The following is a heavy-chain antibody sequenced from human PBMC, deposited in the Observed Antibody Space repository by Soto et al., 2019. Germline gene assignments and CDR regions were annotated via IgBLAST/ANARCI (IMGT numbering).Heavy chain of an antibody. Sequence: EVQLVESGGGLVQPGESLKLSCAASGFTFSSFVMHWVRQASGKGLEWVGRIRSKANNYATAYAASVKGRFIISRDDSQNTAFLQTSSLITDDTAVYYCSAPEYCRGISCLGYWGQGTMVSVSS. D-gene: IGHD2-2*01. CDR1: GFTFSSFV. CDR3: SAPEYCRGISCLGY. J-gene: IGHJ4*02. V-gene: IGHV3-73*02. CDR2: IRSKANNYAT.